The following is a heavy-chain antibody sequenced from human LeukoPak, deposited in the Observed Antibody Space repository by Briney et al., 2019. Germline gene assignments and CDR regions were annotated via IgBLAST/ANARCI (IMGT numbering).Heavy chain of an antibody. J-gene: IGHJ4*02. V-gene: IGHV1-69*04. CDR2: IIPILGIA. CDR1: GCTFSSYA. CDR3: AWTVAAAGSFDY. D-gene: IGHD6-13*01. Sequence: ASVKVSCKASGCTFSSYAISWVRQAPGQGLEWMGRIIPILGIANYAQKFQGRVTITADKSTSTAYMELSSLRSEDTAVYYCAWTVAAAGSFDYWGQGTLVTVSS.